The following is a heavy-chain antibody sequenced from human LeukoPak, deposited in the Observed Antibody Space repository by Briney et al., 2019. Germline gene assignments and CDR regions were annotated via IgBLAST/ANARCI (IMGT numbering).Heavy chain of an antibody. Sequence: GGSLRLSCAASGFTFSSYAMHWVRQAPGKGLEWVAVISYDGSNKYYADSVKGRFTISRDNSKNTLYLQMNSLRAEDTAVYYCASALGATAFAFDIWGQGTMVTVSS. D-gene: IGHD1-26*01. CDR2: ISYDGSNK. CDR1: GFTFSSYA. CDR3: ASALGATAFAFDI. V-gene: IGHV3-30-3*01. J-gene: IGHJ3*02.